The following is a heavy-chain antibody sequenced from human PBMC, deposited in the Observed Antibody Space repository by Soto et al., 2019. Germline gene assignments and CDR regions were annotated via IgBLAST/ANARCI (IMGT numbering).Heavy chain of an antibody. Sequence: GASVKVSCKASGYTFTSYGISWVRQAPGQGLEWMGWISAYNGNTNYAQKLQGRVTMTTDTSTSTAYMELRSLRSDDTAVYYCAKGYYSGYDLAYFDYWGQGTLVTVSS. CDR2: ISAYNGNT. CDR3: AKGYYSGYDLAYFDY. V-gene: IGHV1-18*01. CDR1: GYTFTSYG. D-gene: IGHD5-12*01. J-gene: IGHJ4*02.